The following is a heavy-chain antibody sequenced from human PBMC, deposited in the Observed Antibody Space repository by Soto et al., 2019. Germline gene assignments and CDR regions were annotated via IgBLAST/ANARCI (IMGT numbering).Heavy chain of an antibody. CDR2: ISGSGGST. Sequence: GGSLRLSCAASGFTFSSYAMSWVRQAPGKGLEWVSAISGSGGSTYYADSVKGRFTISRDNSKNTLYLQMNSLRAEDTAVYYCANAGGYGDYHKFDYWGQGTLVTVSS. D-gene: IGHD4-17*01. CDR3: ANAGGYGDYHKFDY. V-gene: IGHV3-23*01. J-gene: IGHJ4*02. CDR1: GFTFSSYA.